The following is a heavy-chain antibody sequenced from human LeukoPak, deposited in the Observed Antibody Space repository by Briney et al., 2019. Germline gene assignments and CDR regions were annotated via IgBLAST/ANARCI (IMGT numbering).Heavy chain of an antibody. CDR3: ARNGVHGYSGLDY. J-gene: IGHJ4*02. Sequence: SESLSLTCTVSGGSISGYFWSWIRQPPGKGLEWLGYIYSDGSSKNNPSLRSRVTISLDTSKNQFSLKLTSVTAADTAVYYCARNGVHGYSGLDYWGQGTLVTVSS. CDR1: GGSISGYF. D-gene: IGHD5-12*01. V-gene: IGHV4-59*08. CDR2: IYSDGSS.